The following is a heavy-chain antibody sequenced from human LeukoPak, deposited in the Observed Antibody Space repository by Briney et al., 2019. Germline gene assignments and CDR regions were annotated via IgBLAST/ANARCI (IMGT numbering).Heavy chain of an antibody. CDR3: AAVQYPYYYDGYGMDV. D-gene: IGHD3-22*01. CDR2: IYYSGST. Sequence: SETLSLTCTVSGGSISSGGYYWSWIRQYPGKGLEWIGYIYYSGSTYYNPSLKSRVTISVDTSKNQFSLKLSSVTAADTAVYYCAAVQYPYYYDGYGMDVWGQGTTVTVSS. V-gene: IGHV4-31*03. J-gene: IGHJ6*02. CDR1: GGSISSGGYY.